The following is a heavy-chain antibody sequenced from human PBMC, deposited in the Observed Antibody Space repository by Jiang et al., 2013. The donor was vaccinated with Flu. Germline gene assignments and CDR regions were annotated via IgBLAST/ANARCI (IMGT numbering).Heavy chain of an antibody. CDR1: GFTFNNYN. V-gene: IGHV3-21*01. J-gene: IGHJ6*02. Sequence: VQLLESGGGLVKPGGSLRLSCAASGFTFNNYNMNWVRQAPGKGLEWVSSISSSGTYIYYADSLKGRFTISRDNAKNSLYLQMISLRAEDTAVYYCARDLDFSYGMDVWGQGTTVTVS. D-gene: IGHD3-3*01. CDR3: ARDLDFSYGMDV. CDR2: ISSSGTYI.